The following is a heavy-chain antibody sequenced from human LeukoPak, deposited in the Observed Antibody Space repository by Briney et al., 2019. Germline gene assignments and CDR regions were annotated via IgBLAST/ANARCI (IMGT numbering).Heavy chain of an antibody. Sequence: GGSLRLSCAASGXTFSDYYMSWVRQAPGKGLEWVSYISGSSGYTKYADSVKGRFTISRDNAKNSLYLQMYSLRAEDTAVYYCARGFELITFGGAIGKLNWFDSWGQGTLVTVSS. J-gene: IGHJ5*01. CDR1: GXTFSDYY. D-gene: IGHD3-16*02. V-gene: IGHV3-11*05. CDR2: ISGSSGYT. CDR3: ARGFELITFGGAIGKLNWFDS.